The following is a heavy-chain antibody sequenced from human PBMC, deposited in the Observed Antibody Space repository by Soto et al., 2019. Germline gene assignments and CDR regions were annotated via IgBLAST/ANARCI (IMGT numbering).Heavy chain of an antibody. CDR2: ISGSDGST. Sequence: EVQLLESGGGLVQPGGSPRLSCTASGFTFSHYAMSWVRQAPGKGLEWVSVISGSDGSTYYADSVKGRFTISRDNSKNTLYLQMNSLRAEDTAIYYCAKKYHFGSGTYLYYFDSWGQGTLVTVSS. D-gene: IGHD3-10*01. CDR1: GFTFSHYA. V-gene: IGHV3-23*01. CDR3: AKKYHFGSGTYLYYFDS. J-gene: IGHJ4*02.